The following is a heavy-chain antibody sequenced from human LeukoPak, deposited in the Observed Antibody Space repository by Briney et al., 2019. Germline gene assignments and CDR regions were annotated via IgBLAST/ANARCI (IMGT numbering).Heavy chain of an antibody. CDR2: IKQDGGQI. D-gene: IGHD4-17*01. CDR1: EFTFSSYW. J-gene: IGHJ4*02. CDR3: ARLGARQMLEY. Sequence: GGSLRLSCAASEFTFSSYWMSWVRQAPGKGLERVANIKQDGGQIYYLDSVKGRFTVSRDNAKNSLYLQMNSLRAEDTAVYYCARLGARQMLEYWGQGTLVTVSS. V-gene: IGHV3-7*01.